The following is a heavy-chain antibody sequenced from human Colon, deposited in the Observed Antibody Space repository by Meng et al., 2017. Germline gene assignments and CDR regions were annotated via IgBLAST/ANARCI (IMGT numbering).Heavy chain of an antibody. CDR2: LTRSGGTT. Sequence: GESLKISCAASGFTFTNYAMSWFRQAPGKGMEWVSSLTRSGGTTYYPDSVKGRFTISRDDSKNTVYLQMDSLRAEDTALYYCAAGGDSSGWFFAYWGQGTQVTGSS. CDR1: GFTFTNYA. D-gene: IGHD6-19*01. J-gene: IGHJ4*02. V-gene: IGHV3-23*01. CDR3: AAGGDSSGWFFAY.